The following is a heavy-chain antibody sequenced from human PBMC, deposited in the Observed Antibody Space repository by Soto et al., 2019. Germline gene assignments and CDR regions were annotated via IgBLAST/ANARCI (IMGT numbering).Heavy chain of an antibody. Sequence: GGSLRLSCAASGFTFSSFAMSWVRQAPGKGLEWVSAVSGSGDSTYYADSVKGRFTISRDNSKNTLYLQMNSLRAEDTAVYYCAKGRASDCPGCTQDYWGQGTLVTVSS. CDR1: GFTFSSFA. D-gene: IGHD2-21*02. CDR2: VSGSGDST. J-gene: IGHJ4*02. CDR3: AKGRASDCPGCTQDY. V-gene: IGHV3-23*01.